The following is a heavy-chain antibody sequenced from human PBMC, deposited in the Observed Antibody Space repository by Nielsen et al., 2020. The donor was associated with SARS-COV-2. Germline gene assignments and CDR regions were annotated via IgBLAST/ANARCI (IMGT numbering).Heavy chain of an antibody. CDR3: AKAGGYNYYYYYMDV. CDR1: GFTFSSYA. J-gene: IGHJ6*03. CDR2: ISGSGGST. Sequence: GESLKISCAASGFTFSSYAMSWVRQAPGKGLEWVSAISGSGGSTYYADSVKGRFTISRDNSKNTLYLQMNSLRAEDTAVYYCAKAGGYNYYYYYMDVWGKGTTVTVSS. V-gene: IGHV3-23*01. D-gene: IGHD1-1*01.